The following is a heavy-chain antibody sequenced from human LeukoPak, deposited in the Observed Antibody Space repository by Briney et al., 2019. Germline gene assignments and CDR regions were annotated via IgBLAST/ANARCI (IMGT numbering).Heavy chain of an antibody. D-gene: IGHD3-3*01. Sequence: SETLSPTCTVSGGSISSSSYYWGWIRQPPGKGLEWIGSIYYSGSTYYNPSLKSRVTISVDTSKNQFSLKLSSVTAADTAVYYCARIGLRANFDYWGQGTLVTVSS. J-gene: IGHJ4*02. V-gene: IGHV4-39*01. CDR1: GGSISSSSYY. CDR3: ARIGLRANFDY. CDR2: IYYSGST.